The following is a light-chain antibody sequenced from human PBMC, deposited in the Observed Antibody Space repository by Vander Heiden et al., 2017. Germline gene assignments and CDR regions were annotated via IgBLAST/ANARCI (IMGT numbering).Light chain of an antibody. J-gene: IGKJ4*01. CDR3: QQSDSTPPLT. CDR2: AAS. Sequence: DIQMTQSPSSLSASVGDRVTITCRASQSISSYLNWYQQKPGKAPKLLIYAASSLQSGVPSRFSGSGSGTDFTLTISSLQPEDFATYYCQQSDSTPPLTPGGGTKVEIK. CDR1: QSISSY. V-gene: IGKV1-39*01.